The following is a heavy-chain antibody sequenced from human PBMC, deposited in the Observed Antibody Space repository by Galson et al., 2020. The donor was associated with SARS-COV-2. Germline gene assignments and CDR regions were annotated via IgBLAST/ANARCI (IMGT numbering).Heavy chain of an antibody. D-gene: IGHD3-22*01. CDR2: IYPSGST. Sequence: SETLSLTCAVSGYSISTTNYSGWVRQPPGKGLEWIGSIYPSGSTYYNPSLKSRVTISLDTSRNQFSLTLHSVTAADTALYYCARQGVNMIVLVTVPGWFFDLWGRGTLVSVSS. CDR1: GYSISTTNY. V-gene: IGHV4-38-2*01. CDR3: ARQGVNMIVLVTVPGWFFDL. J-gene: IGHJ2*01.